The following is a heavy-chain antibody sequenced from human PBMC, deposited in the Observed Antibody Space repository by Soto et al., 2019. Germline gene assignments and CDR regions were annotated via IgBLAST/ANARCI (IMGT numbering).Heavy chain of an antibody. Sequence: QVQLVQSGAEVEKPGASVKVSCKASGYTFTNYAVHWVRQAPGQRLEWMGWINAGNGNTRFSQNLQGRVTITRDTSARTVYMELSNLRSEDTAVYYCARGHLAVVPVASWFYYMDVWGKGTTVTVSS. CDR3: ARGHLAVVPVASWFYYMDV. D-gene: IGHD2-2*01. CDR2: INAGNGNT. CDR1: GYTFTNYA. J-gene: IGHJ6*03. V-gene: IGHV1-3*01.